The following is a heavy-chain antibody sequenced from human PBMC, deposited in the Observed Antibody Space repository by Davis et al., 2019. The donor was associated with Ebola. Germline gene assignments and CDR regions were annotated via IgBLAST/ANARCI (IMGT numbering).Heavy chain of an antibody. V-gene: IGHV4-59*12. CDR2: IYYSGST. CDR1: GGSISSYY. Sequence: PSETLSLTCTVSGGSISSYYWSWIRQPPGKGLEWIGYIYYSGSTYYNPSLKSRVTISVDTSKNQFSLKLSSVTAADTAVYYCAIPGGGYSYGFAFDIWGQGTMVTVSS. CDR3: AIPGGGYSYGFAFDI. D-gene: IGHD5-18*01. J-gene: IGHJ3*02.